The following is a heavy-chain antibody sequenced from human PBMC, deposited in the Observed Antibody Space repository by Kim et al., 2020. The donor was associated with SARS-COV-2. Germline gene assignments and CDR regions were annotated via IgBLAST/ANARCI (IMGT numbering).Heavy chain of an antibody. CDR3: ARRRGHSGSRFFTGSYFDY. J-gene: IGHJ4*02. D-gene: IGHD5-12*01. Sequence: SETLSLTCTVSGGSISSSSYYWGWIRQPPGKGLEWIGSIYYSGSTYYNPSLKSRVTISVDTSKNQFSLKLSSVTAADTAVYYCARRRGHSGSRFFTGSYFDYWGQGTLVTVSS. CDR2: IYYSGST. CDR1: GGSISSSSYY. V-gene: IGHV4-39*01.